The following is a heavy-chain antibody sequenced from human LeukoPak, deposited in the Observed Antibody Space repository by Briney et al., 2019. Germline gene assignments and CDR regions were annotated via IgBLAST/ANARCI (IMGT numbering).Heavy chain of an antibody. Sequence: QPGGSLRLSCAASGFTFSSYSMNWVRQAPGKGLEWVSYISSSSSTIYYADSVKGRFTISRDNAKNSLYLQMNSLRAEDTAVYYCARDSLHPIAVADAFDIWGQGTMVTVSS. CDR3: ARDSLHPIAVADAFDI. V-gene: IGHV3-48*04. D-gene: IGHD6-19*01. CDR2: ISSSSSTI. CDR1: GFTFSSYS. J-gene: IGHJ3*02.